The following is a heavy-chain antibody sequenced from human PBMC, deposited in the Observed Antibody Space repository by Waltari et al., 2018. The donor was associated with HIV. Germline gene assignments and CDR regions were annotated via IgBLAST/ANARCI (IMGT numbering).Heavy chain of an antibody. CDR3: AKGGPYYYYGMDV. Sequence: ELQLLESGGGLVKTGDSLRLSCAASGFTFSRYAMTWLRQAPGKGLEWVSAISGSGGSTYYADSVKGRFTISRDNSKNTLYLQMNSLRAEDTAVYYCAKGGPYYYYGMDVWGQGTTVTVSS. CDR2: ISGSGGST. V-gene: IGHV3-23*01. J-gene: IGHJ6*02. CDR1: GFTFSRYA.